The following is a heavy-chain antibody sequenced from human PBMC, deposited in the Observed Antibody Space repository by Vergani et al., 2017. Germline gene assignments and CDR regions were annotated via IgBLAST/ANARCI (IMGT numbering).Heavy chain of an antibody. J-gene: IGHJ3*02. D-gene: IGHD6-19*01. CDR1: GGSISSGSYY. CDR3: AREGPVGWYRNAFDI. V-gene: IGHV4-61*02. Sequence: QVQLQESGPGLVKPSQTLSLTCTVSGGSISSGSYYWSWIRQPAGKGLEWIGRIYTSGSTNYNPSLKSRVTISVDTSTNQFSLKLSSVTAAAPAVYYCAREGPVGWYRNAFDIWGQGTMVTVSS. CDR2: IYTSGST.